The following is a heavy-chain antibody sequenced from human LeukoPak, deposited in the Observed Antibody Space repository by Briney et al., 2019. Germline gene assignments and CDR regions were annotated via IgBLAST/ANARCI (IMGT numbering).Heavy chain of an antibody. CDR2: ISSDGSKN. D-gene: IGHD4-17*01. CDR1: GFTFSTYG. CDR3: AREADYGAFFDY. J-gene: IGHJ4*02. V-gene: IGHV3-30*03. Sequence: GGSLRLSCVASGFTFSTYGMHWVRQAPGKGLEWVAVISSDGSKNYYPDSVKGRFTISRDNSKNTLYLQMNSLRAEDTAVYYCAREADYGAFFDYWGQGTLVTVSS.